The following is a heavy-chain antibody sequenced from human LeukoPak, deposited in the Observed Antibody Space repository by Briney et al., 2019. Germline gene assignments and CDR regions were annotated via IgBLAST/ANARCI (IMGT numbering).Heavy chain of an antibody. V-gene: IGHV3-23*01. CDR3: AKDVRGYNRPVDH. J-gene: IGHJ4*01. Sequence: GGSLRLSCAASGFAFSAHAMNWVRQAPGKGLEWVSSISGSGSHTYYADSVKGRFTISRDNSENTLYLQMNTLRAEDTALYYCAKDVRGYNRPVDHWGQGTLVTVSS. CDR1: GFAFSAHA. CDR2: ISGSGSHT. D-gene: IGHD3-10*02.